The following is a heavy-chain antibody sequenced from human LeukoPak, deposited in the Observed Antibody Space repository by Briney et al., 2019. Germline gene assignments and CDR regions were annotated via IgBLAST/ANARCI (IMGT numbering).Heavy chain of an antibody. Sequence: SETLSLTRAVYGGSFSGYYWSWIRQPPGKGLEWTGEINHSGSTNYNPSLKSRVVISVDASKNQFSLKLSSVTAADTAVYYCARGGWELPEGSLDYWGQGTLVTVSS. CDR2: INHSGST. V-gene: IGHV4-34*01. CDR1: GGSFSGYY. CDR3: ARGGWELPEGSLDY. D-gene: IGHD1-26*01. J-gene: IGHJ4*02.